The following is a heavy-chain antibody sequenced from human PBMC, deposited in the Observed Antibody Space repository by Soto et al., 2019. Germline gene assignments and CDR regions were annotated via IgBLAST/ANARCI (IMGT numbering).Heavy chain of an antibody. D-gene: IGHD3-22*01. Sequence: GGSLRLSCAASGFTFSSYAMSWVRQAPGKGLEWVSAISGSGGSTYYADSVKGRFTISRDNSKNTLYLQMNSLRAEDTAVYYCAKNEGEDSSGTIDYWGQGTLVTVSS. CDR3: AKNEGEDSSGTIDY. J-gene: IGHJ4*02. V-gene: IGHV3-23*01. CDR1: GFTFSSYA. CDR2: ISGSGGST.